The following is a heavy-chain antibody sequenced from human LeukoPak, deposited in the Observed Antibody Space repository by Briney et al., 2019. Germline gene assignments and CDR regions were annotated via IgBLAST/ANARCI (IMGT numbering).Heavy chain of an antibody. CDR1: GFTVSSNY. J-gene: IGHJ4*02. Sequence: GGSLRLSCAASGFTVSSNYMSWVRQAPGKGLEWVSVIYSGGSTYYVDSVKGRFTISRDNSKNTLYLQMNSLRAEDTAVYYCARLAVAGTIHFDYWGQGTLVTVSS. D-gene: IGHD6-19*01. CDR3: ARLAVAGTIHFDY. V-gene: IGHV3-53*01. CDR2: IYSGGST.